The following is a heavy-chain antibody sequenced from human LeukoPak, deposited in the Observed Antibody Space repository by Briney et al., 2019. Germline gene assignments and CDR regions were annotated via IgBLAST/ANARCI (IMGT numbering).Heavy chain of an antibody. V-gene: IGHV3-7*01. Sequence: GGSLRLSCAASGFTFSSSSRSWVRRAPGKGLEWVATIKQNGIETYYVDSVRGRFTISRDNAKNSLYLQMSSLRAEDTAVFYCATGRGAVWGQGTTVTVSS. CDR3: ATGRGAV. CDR2: IKQNGIET. CDR1: GFTFSSSS. J-gene: IGHJ6*02.